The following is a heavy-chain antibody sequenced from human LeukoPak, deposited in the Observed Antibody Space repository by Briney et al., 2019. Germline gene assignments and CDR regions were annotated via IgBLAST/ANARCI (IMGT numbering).Heavy chain of an antibody. CDR3: AKDLLYSYAPGY. D-gene: IGHD5-18*01. CDR2: ISGSGGST. V-gene: IGHV3-23*01. Sequence: GGSLRLSCAASGFTFSIYAMSWVRQAPGKGLEWVSAISGSGGSTYYADSVKGRFTISRDNSKNTLYLQMNSLRAEDTAVYYCAKDLLYSYAPGYWGQGTLVTVSS. J-gene: IGHJ4*02. CDR1: GFTFSIYA.